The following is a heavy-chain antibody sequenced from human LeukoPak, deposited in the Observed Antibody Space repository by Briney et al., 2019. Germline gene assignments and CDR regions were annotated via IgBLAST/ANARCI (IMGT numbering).Heavy chain of an antibody. CDR3: AKEASGYCSGGSCYSSPGLDY. D-gene: IGHD2-15*01. J-gene: IGHJ4*02. CDR1: GFTFDDYA. CDR2: ISWNSGSI. Sequence: PGRSLRLSCAASGFTFDDYAMHWVRQAPGKGLEWVSGISWNSGSIGYADSVKGRFTISRDNAKSSLYLQMNSLRAEDTALYYCAKEASGYCSGGSCYSSPGLDYWGQGTLVTVSS. V-gene: IGHV3-9*01.